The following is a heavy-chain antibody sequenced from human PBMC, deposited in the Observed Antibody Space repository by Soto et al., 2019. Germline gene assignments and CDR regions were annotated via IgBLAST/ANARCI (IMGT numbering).Heavy chain of an antibody. D-gene: IGHD3-22*01. V-gene: IGHV3-53*01. Sequence: EVQLVESGGGLIQPGGSLRLSCAASGLTVSANYMNWVRQAPGKGLEWVSLLYRGGTAYYADSVRGRFTISRDNSKNTLYLQMNRLRFEDTAVYFCARARSSTMIVVTNHWYFDLWGRGTLVTVSS. CDR1: GLTVSANY. CDR3: ARARSSTMIVVTNHWYFDL. CDR2: LYRGGTA. J-gene: IGHJ2*01.